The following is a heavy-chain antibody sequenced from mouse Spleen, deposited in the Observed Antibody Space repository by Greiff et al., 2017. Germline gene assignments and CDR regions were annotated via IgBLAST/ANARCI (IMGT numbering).Heavy chain of an antibody. CDR2: ISSGGGNT. D-gene: IGHD2-4*01. J-gene: IGHJ3*01. Sequence: EVQLVESGGGLVKLGGSLKLSCAASGFTFSSYAMSWVRQTPEKRLEWVATISSGGGNTYYPDSVKGRFTISRDNAKNTLYLQMSSLKSEDTAMYYCARQGVIRGIFAYWGQGTLVTVSA. CDR3: ARQGVIRGIFAY. V-gene: IGHV5-9-3*01. CDR1: GFTFSSYA.